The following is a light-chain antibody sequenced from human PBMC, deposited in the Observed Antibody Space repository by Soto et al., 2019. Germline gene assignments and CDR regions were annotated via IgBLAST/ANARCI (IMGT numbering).Light chain of an antibody. CDR1: QGISSY. V-gene: IGKV1D-8*01. J-gene: IGKJ1*01. Sequence: VIWMTQSPSLLSASTGDRVTISCLMSQGISSYLAWYQQKPGKAPELLIYAASTLQSGVPSRFSGSGSGTDFTLTISCLQSEDVATYYCQQYYSFPRTLGQGTKVDIK. CDR2: AAS. CDR3: QQYYSFPRT.